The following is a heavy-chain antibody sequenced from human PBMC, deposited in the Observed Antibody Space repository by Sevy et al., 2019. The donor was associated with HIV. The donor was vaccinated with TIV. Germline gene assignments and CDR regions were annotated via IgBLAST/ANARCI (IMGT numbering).Heavy chain of an antibody. D-gene: IGHD2-8*02. J-gene: IGHJ3*02. V-gene: IGHV3-23*01. CDR1: GITFSGYA. Sequence: GGSLRLSCAASGITFSGYAMNWVRQAPGKGLDWVSTIYGSAGVTYYADSVKGRFTISRDNSKNTLFLQMNNLIAEDTPVYYCAGGLFDSTGTFDAVDIWGRGTLVTVSS. CDR3: AGGLFDSTGTFDAVDI. CDR2: IYGSAGVT.